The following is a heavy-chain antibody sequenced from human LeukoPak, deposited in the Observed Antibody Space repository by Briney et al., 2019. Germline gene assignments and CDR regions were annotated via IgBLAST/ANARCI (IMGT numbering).Heavy chain of an antibody. CDR2: IYNSGAKI. CDR1: GLTFSTYS. V-gene: IGHV3-23*01. J-gene: IGHJ4*02. D-gene: IGHD3-22*01. Sequence: GGSLRLSCAVSGLTFSTYSMTWVRQGPGKGLEWVSSIYNSGAKIFYADSVKGRFTISRDNSKNTLYLQMNSLRAEDTAVYYCAKDYYDSSGSMVDYWGQGTLVTVSS. CDR3: AKDYYDSSGSMVDY.